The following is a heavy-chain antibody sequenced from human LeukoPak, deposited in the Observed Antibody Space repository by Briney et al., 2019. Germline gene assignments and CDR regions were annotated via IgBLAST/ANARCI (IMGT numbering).Heavy chain of an antibody. J-gene: IGHJ4*02. CDR2: IRYSGSA. V-gene: IGHV4-59*01. CDR1: GGSLTNYY. Sequence: PSETLSLTCNVSGGSLTNYYWTWIRQPPGKGLEWIGCIRYSGSANYNPSLRSRVTLSVDTSKNQFSLKVNSVTAADTAVYYCARNISWYVNDYWGQGALVTVSS. CDR3: ARNISWYVNDY. D-gene: IGHD6-13*01.